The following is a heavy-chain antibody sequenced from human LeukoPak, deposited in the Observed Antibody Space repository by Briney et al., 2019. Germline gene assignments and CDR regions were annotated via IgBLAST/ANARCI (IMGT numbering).Heavy chain of an antibody. CDR1: GFTFSSYE. D-gene: IGHD3-10*01. J-gene: IGHJ6*04. CDR3: ARDHRLGEYTSSYYYYYGMDV. Sequence: GGSLRLPCAASGFTFSSYEMNWVRQAPGKGLEWVSYISSSGSTIYYADSVKGRFTISRDNAKNSLYLQMNSLRAEDTAVYYCARDHRLGEYTSSYYYYYGMDVGGKGTTVTVSS. V-gene: IGHV3-48*03. CDR2: ISSSGSTI.